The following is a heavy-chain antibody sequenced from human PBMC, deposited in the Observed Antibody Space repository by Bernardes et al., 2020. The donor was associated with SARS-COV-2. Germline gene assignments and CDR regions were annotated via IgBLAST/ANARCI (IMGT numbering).Heavy chain of an antibody. CDR2: IKQDGSEK. V-gene: IGHV3-7*03. CDR3: ARDGLGMVYAFLHYYYYYGMDV. J-gene: IGHJ6*02. D-gene: IGHD2-8*01. CDR1: GFTFSSYW. Sequence: GGSLRLSCAASGFTFSSYWMSWVRQAPGKGLEWVANIKQDGSEKYYVDSVKGRFTISRDNAKNSLYLQMNSLRAEDTAVYYCARDGLGMVYAFLHYYYYYGMDVWGQGTTVTVSS.